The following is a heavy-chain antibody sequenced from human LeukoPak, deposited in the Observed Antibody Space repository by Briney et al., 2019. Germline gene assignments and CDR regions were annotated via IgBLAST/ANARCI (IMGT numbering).Heavy chain of an antibody. D-gene: IGHD6-6*01. CDR3: ARDFYSSSSPRDDY. CDR2: IKPDGSEK. V-gene: IGHV3-7*01. J-gene: IGHJ4*02. CDR1: GFTFSNYW. Sequence: GGSLRLSCAASGFTFSNYWMSWVRQAPGKGLEWVANIKPDGSEKFYVDSVKGRFTVSRDDAKNSLYLQMNSLRAEDTAVYYCARDFYSSSSPRDDYWGQGTLVTVSS.